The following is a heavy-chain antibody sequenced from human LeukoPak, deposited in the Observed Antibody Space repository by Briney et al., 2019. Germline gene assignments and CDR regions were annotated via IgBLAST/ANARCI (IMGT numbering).Heavy chain of an antibody. V-gene: IGHV3-23*01. CDR1: GFTFSSYA. Sequence: PGGSLRLSCAASGFTFSSYAMSWVRQAPGKGLEWVSAISGSGGSTYYADSVKGRLTISRDNSKNTLYLQMNSLRAEDTAVYYCAKSDSIAVAGAYLDYWGQGTLVTVSS. CDR2: ISGSGGST. CDR3: AKSDSIAVAGAYLDY. J-gene: IGHJ4*02. D-gene: IGHD6-19*01.